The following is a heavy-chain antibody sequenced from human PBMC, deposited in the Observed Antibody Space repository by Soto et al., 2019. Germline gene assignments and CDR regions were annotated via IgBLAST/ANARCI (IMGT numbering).Heavy chain of an antibody. CDR1: GFTFSSYA. V-gene: IGHV3-30-3*01. J-gene: IGHJ4*02. D-gene: IGHD2-15*01. CDR2: ISYDGSNK. CDR3: ARFIVVVLSATTN. Sequence: GGSLRLSCAASGFTFSSYAMHWVRQAPGKGLEWVAVISYDGSNKYYADSVKGRFTISRDNSKNTLYLQMNSLRAEDTAVYYCARFIVVVLSATTNWGQGTLVTVSS.